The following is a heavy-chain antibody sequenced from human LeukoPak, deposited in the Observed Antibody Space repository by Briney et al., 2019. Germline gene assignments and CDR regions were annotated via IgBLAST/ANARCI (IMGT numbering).Heavy chain of an antibody. CDR3: ARDNARETGGVMDV. Sequence: GGSLRLSCAASGFTFSSYSMNWVRQAPGKGLEWVSSISSSSSYIYYADSVKGRFTISRDNAKNSLYLQMNSLRAEDTAVYYCARDNARETGGVMDVWGQGTTVTVSS. V-gene: IGHV3-21*01. CDR1: GFTFSSYS. CDR2: ISSSSSYI. J-gene: IGHJ6*02. D-gene: IGHD1-26*01.